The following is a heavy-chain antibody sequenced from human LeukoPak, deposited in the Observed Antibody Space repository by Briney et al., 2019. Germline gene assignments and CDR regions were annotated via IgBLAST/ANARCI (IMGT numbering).Heavy chain of an antibody. J-gene: IGHJ6*04. CDR1: GFTFISYA. CDR3: ASLDV. Sequence: GGSLRLSFAASGFTFISYAMNGFRQALGKGLECVSSISSSSSYIYYADSVKGRFTISRDNAKNSLYLQMNSLSAEDTAVYYCASLDVWGKGTTVTVSS. CDR2: ISSSSSYI. V-gene: IGHV3-21*01.